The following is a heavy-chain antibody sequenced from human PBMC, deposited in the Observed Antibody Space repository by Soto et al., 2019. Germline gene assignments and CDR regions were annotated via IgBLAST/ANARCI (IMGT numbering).Heavy chain of an antibody. D-gene: IGHD4-17*01. CDR1: GYTFTSYA. J-gene: IGHJ5*02. CDR3: ARAVLPYGDYLVGGVNWFHP. CDR2: INAGNGNT. Sequence: GASVKVSCKASGYTFTSYAMHWVRQAPGQRLEWMGWINAGNGNTKYSQKFQGRVTITRDTSASTAYMELSSLRSEDTAVYYCARAVLPYGDYLVGGVNWFHPWGQGTLVTVSS. V-gene: IGHV1-3*01.